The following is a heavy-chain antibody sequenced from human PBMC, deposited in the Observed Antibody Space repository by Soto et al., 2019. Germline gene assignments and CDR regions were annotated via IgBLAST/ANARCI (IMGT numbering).Heavy chain of an antibody. J-gene: IGHJ6*02. D-gene: IGHD6-25*01. CDR3: VRIESITSAAHYSSGVDV. Sequence: SETLSLTRTVSGDSISSGGYYWSWIRQPPGKGLEWIGNVYYSGSTYYSPSLKSRVTISIDTPKNQFSLRLRAVTAADTAVYYCVRIESITSAAHYSSGVDVWGQGTTVTV. CDR2: VYYSGST. V-gene: IGHV4-39*01. CDR1: GDSISSGGYY.